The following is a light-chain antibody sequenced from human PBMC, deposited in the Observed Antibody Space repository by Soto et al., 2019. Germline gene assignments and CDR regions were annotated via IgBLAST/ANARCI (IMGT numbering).Light chain of an antibody. CDR3: AAWDDSLNGYV. V-gene: IGLV1-44*01. J-gene: IGLJ1*01. CDR2: RNN. Sequence: QSVLTQPPSASGTPGQRVTITCSGSSSNIGSNTVNWYQQLPGTAPKPLIYRNNQRPSGVPDRFSGSKSGTSASLPISGLQYEDEADDYCAAWDDSLNGYVFGTGTKVTVL. CDR1: SSNIGSNT.